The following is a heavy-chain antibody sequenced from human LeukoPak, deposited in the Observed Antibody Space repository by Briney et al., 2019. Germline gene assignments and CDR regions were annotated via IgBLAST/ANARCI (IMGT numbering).Heavy chain of an antibody. CDR1: GYTFTSYD. CDR3: ARGPSYGSGSYNIYGIDY. V-gene: IGHV1-8*01. CDR2: MNPNSANT. Sequence: ASVKVSCKASGYTFTSYDINWVRQATGQGLEWMGWMNPNSANTGYAQKFQGRVTMTRDTSISTAYMELSSLTSEDTAAYYCARGPSYGSGSYNIYGIDYWGQGTLVTVSS. D-gene: IGHD3-10*01. J-gene: IGHJ4*02.